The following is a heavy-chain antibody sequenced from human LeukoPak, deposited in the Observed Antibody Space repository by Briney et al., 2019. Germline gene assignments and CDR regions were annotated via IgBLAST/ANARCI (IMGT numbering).Heavy chain of an antibody. J-gene: IGHJ3*02. CDR2: INWKGGST. D-gene: IGHD3-10*01. CDR1: GFTFDDYG. CDR3: ARGPPYYYGSGSSLRGAFDI. V-gene: IGHV3-20*04. Sequence: GGSLRLSCAASGFTFDDYGMSWVRQAPGKGLEWVSGINWKGGSTGYADSVKGRFTISRDNAKNSLYLQMNSLRAEDTALYYCARGPPYYYGSGSSLRGAFDIWGQGTMVTVSS.